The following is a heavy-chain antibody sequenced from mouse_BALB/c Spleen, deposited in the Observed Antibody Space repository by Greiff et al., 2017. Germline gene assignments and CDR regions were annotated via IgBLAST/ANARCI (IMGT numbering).Heavy chain of an antibody. J-gene: IGHJ2*01. D-gene: IGHD2-4*01. CDR3: ARAYDYDGRDYFDY. Sequence: VESGGGLVKPGGSLKLSCAASGFTFSSYTMSWVRQTPEKRLEWVATISSGGGNTYYPDSVKGRFTISRDNAKNNLYLQMSSLRSEDTALYYCARAYDYDGRDYFDYWGQGTTLTVSS. CDR2: ISSGGGNT. V-gene: IGHV5-9*03. CDR1: GFTFSSYT.